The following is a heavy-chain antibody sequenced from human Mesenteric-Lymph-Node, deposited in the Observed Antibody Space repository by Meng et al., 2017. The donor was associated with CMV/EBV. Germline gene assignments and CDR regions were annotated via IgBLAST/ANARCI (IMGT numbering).Heavy chain of an antibody. Sequence: GGSLRLSCAASGFTFSSAWMSWVRQAPGKGLEWVGRIKSKTDDGTTDYAAPVKGRFTISRDDSKNTLYLQMNSLKTEDTAVYYCTTEGYCSSTSCYTDWFDPWGQGTLVTVSS. V-gene: IGHV3-15*01. J-gene: IGHJ5*02. D-gene: IGHD2-2*02. CDR1: GFTFSSAW. CDR2: IKSKTDDGTT. CDR3: TTEGYCSSTSCYTDWFDP.